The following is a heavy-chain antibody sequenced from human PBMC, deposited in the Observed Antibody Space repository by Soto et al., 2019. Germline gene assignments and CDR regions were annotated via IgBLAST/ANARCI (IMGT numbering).Heavy chain of an antibody. CDR2: IYYSGAT. J-gene: IGHJ5*02. Sequence: LQLEESGPGLVKPSETLSLTCSVSGGSISSSDYYWAWVRQPPGKGLEWIGSIYYSGATYYNPSLKSRVTISADTFSDQYSLELRSVTAADTAVYYCARLAKAVAGHRWFDPWGQGILVTVSS. CDR3: ARLAKAVAGHRWFDP. CDR1: GGSISSSDYY. V-gene: IGHV4-39*01. D-gene: IGHD6-13*01.